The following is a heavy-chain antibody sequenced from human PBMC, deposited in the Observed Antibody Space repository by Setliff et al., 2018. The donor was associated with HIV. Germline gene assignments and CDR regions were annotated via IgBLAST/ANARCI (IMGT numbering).Heavy chain of an antibody. CDR2: IYHTGAT. D-gene: IGHD2-21*02. J-gene: IGHJ6*02. CDR1: GGSISSDDHY. V-gene: IGHV4-30-4*01. Sequence: SETLSLTCTVSGGSISSDDHYWSWIRQPPGKGLEWIGYIYHTGATYYKSSLESRLTISVDTSKNQFSLKLNSVTAADTAVYYCARAMRGVVVTNMYYYYGMDVWGQGTTVTVSS. CDR3: ARAMRGVVVTNMYYYYGMDV.